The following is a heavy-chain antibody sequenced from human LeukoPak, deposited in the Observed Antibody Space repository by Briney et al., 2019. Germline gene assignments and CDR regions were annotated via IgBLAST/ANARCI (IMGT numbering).Heavy chain of an antibody. V-gene: IGHV1-18*01. J-gene: IGHJ4*02. Sequence: ASVKVSCKASGYTFTSYGISWVRQAPGQGLEWLGWISTYNGNTHYAQKLQGKVTMTTDTSTTTAYMELRSLRSDDTAVYYCARDYRTGFDYWGQGTLVTVSS. CDR2: ISTYNGNT. CDR1: GYTFTSYG. CDR3: ARDYRTGFDY. D-gene: IGHD7-27*01.